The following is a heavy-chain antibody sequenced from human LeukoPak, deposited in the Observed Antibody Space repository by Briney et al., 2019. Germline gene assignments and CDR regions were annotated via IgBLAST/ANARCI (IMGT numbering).Heavy chain of an antibody. D-gene: IGHD2-15*01. CDR2: IKQDGSEK. Sequence: PGGSLRLSCAASGFTFSSCWMSWVRQAPGKGLEWVANIKQDGSEKYYVDSVKGRFTISRDNAKNSLYLQMNSLRAEDTAVYYCARIGGSRYYYYYGMDVWGQGTTVTVSS. J-gene: IGHJ6*02. V-gene: IGHV3-7*01. CDR3: ARIGGSRYYYYYGMDV. CDR1: GFTFSSCW.